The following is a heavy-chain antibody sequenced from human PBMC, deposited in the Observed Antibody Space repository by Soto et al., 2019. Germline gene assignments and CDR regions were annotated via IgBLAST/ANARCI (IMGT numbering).Heavy chain of an antibody. CDR2: INPNSGGT. CDR1: GYTFTGYY. J-gene: IGHJ5*02. CDR3: AREVGYCSSTSCSNWFDP. V-gene: IGHV1-2*04. Sequence: QVQLVQSGAEVKKPGASVKVSCKASGYTFTGYYMHWVRQAPGQGLEWMGWINPNSGGTNYAQKFQGWVTMTRDTSISTAYMELRRLRSDDTAVYYCAREVGYCSSTSCSNWFDPWGQGTLVTVSS. D-gene: IGHD2-2*01.